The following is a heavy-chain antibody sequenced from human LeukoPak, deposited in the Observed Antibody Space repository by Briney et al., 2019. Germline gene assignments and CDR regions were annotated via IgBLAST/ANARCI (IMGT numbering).Heavy chain of an antibody. CDR2: ISSSSSYI. D-gene: IGHD3-10*01. Sequence: PGGSLRLSCAASGFTFSSYSMNWVRQAPGKGLEWVSSISSSSSYIYYADSVKGRFTISRDNAKNSLYLQMNSLRAEDTAVYYCAKDSLYGSGSYPDFDYWGQGTLVTVSS. CDR1: GFTFSSYS. J-gene: IGHJ4*02. V-gene: IGHV3-21*01. CDR3: AKDSLYGSGSYPDFDY.